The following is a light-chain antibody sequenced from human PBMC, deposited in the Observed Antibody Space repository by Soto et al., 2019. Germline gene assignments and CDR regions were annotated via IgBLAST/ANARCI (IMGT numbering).Light chain of an antibody. CDR1: SSNIGAGYD. CDR3: QSYDSSLGDWV. CDR2: GNS. J-gene: IGLJ3*02. Sequence: QLVLTQPPSVSGAPGQRVTISCTGSSSNIGAGYDVHWYRQLPGAAPKLLISGNSNRPSGVPDRFSGSKSGTSTSLAIAGLQAEDEADYYCQSYDSSLGDWVFGGGTKLTVL. V-gene: IGLV1-40*01.